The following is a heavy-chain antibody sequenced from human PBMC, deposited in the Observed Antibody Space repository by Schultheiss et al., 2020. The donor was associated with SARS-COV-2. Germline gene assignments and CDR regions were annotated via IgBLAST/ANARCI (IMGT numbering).Heavy chain of an antibody. Sequence: SETLSLTCTVSGGSISSSSYYWGWIRQPPGKGLEWIGIIYYSGSTYYNPSLKSRVTISVDTSKNQFSLKLSSVTAADTAVYYCARDSSSWYSYWGQGTLVTVSS. CDR3: ARDSSSWYSY. V-gene: IGHV4-39*07. CDR1: GGSISSSSYY. CDR2: IYYSGST. D-gene: IGHD6-13*01. J-gene: IGHJ4*02.